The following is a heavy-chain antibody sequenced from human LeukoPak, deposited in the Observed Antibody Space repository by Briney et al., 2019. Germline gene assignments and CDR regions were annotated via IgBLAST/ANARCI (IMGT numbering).Heavy chain of an antibody. CDR3: VRVAVGAVRGFDP. J-gene: IGHJ5*02. CDR2: IYTSGST. V-gene: IGHV4-4*07. D-gene: IGHD1-26*01. CDR1: GGSMSSYY. Sequence: SETLSLTCTVSGGSMSSYYWSWMRQPAGKGPEWIGRIYTSGSTNYNPSLKSRVTMSVDTSKNQFSLKLSSVTAADTAVYYCVRVAVGAVRGFDPWGQGTLVTVSS.